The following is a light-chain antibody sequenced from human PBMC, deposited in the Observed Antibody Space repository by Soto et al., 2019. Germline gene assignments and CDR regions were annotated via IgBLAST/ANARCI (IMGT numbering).Light chain of an antibody. J-gene: IGKJ5*01. Sequence: EFVLTQSPATVSLSPGVRATLSCRASQSVGSQLAWYQQKPGQAPRLLIYEASNRATGIPARFSGSGSGTDFTLTISSLEPDDFAIYYCQQRASWPITFGQGARLEIK. V-gene: IGKV3-11*01. CDR1: QSVGSQ. CDR2: EAS. CDR3: QQRASWPIT.